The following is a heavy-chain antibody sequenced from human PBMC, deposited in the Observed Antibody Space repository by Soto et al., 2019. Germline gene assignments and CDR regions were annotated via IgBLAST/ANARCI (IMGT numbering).Heavy chain of an antibody. D-gene: IGHD3-3*01. CDR1: GGSISSGDYY. Sequence: PSETLSLTCTVSGGSISSGDYYWSWIRQPPGKGLEWIGYIYYSGSTYYNPSLKSRVTISVDTSKNQFSLKLSSVTAADTAVYYCARTYYDFWSGYYRRWFDPWGQGTLVTVSS. V-gene: IGHV4-30-4*01. CDR2: IYYSGST. CDR3: ARTYYDFWSGYYRRWFDP. J-gene: IGHJ5*02.